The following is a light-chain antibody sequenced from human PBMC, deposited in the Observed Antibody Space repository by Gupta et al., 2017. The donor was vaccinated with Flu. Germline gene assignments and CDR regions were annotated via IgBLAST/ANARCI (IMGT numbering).Light chain of an antibody. Sequence: SYVLTQPPSLSVAPGQTATIPCGGIHIGSKSVHWYQQKPGEAAMWVVVVESDRPSGIPGRFSGYNAAKTATSITSRVEAGEEADDYCQGSDSSSDHVVFGPGTKLSVL. CDR2: VES. J-gene: IGLJ2*01. CDR1: HIGSKS. CDR3: QGSDSSSDHVV. V-gene: IGLV3-21*02.